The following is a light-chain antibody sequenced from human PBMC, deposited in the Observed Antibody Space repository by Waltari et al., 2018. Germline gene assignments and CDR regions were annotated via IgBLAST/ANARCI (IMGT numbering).Light chain of an antibody. CDR1: ESPSRSS. CDR2: GTS. V-gene: IGKV3-20*01. Sequence: DIVLTQSPGLLSLSPGEGSTLSCRASESPSRSSLAWYQQKPGQAPRLFMYGTSNRATDIPDRFSGSGSGTDFTLTISRLEPEDFAVYYCQQYGRLFGGGTKVEI. J-gene: IGKJ4*01. CDR3: QQYGRL.